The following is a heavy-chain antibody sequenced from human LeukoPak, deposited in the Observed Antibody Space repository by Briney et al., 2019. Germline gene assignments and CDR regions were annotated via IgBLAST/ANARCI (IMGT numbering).Heavy chain of an antibody. CDR3: AKDPAAHPAGAFDI. CDR2: ISGSGANT. J-gene: IGHJ3*02. D-gene: IGHD6-13*01. CDR1: GFTFSSYA. V-gene: IGHV3-23*01. Sequence: GGSLRLSCAASGFTFSSYAMTWVRQAPGKGLEWVSTISGSGANTYYADSVKGRFTISRDNSKNTLSLQMNSLRVEDTALYYCAKDPAAHPAGAFDIWGQGTMVTVSS.